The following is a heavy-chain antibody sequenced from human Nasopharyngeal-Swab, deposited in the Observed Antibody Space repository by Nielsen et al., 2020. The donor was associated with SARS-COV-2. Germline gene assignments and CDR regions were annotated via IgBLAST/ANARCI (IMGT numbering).Heavy chain of an antibody. CDR3: ARDPNYYDSSGYLDY. J-gene: IGHJ4*02. Sequence: VRQAPGKGLEWVAVIWYDGSNKYYADSVKGRFTISRDNSKNTLYLQMNSLRAEDTAVYYCARDPNYYDSSGYLDYWGQGTLVTVS. V-gene: IGHV3-33*01. D-gene: IGHD3-22*01. CDR2: IWYDGSNK.